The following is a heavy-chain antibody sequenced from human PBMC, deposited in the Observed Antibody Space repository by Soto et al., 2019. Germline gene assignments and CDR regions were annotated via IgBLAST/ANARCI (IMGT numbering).Heavy chain of an antibody. Sequence: DVQLVESGGGLVQPGRSLRLSCAASGFTFDDYAMHWVRQAPGKGLEWVSGISWNSGSIGYADSVKGRFTISRDNAKNSLYLQMNSLRAEDTALYYCAKVSGGRETHDAYYFDYWGQGTLVTVSS. D-gene: IGHD3-16*01. CDR3: AKVSGGRETHDAYYFDY. J-gene: IGHJ4*02. CDR1: GFTFDDYA. CDR2: ISWNSGSI. V-gene: IGHV3-9*01.